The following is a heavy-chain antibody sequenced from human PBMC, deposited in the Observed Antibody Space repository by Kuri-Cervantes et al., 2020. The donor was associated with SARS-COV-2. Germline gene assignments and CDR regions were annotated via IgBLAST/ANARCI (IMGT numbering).Heavy chain of an antibody. V-gene: IGHV1-3*01. D-gene: IGHD6-13*01. CDR3: ARAPRIGQQLVRRYYFDY. Sequence: ASVKVSCKASGYTFTSYAMHWVRRAPGQRLEWMGWINAGNGNTKYSQKFQGRVTITRDTSASTAYMELSSLRSEDTAVYYCARAPRIGQQLVRRYYFDYWGQGTLVTVSS. CDR2: INAGNGNT. J-gene: IGHJ4*02. CDR1: GYTFTSYA.